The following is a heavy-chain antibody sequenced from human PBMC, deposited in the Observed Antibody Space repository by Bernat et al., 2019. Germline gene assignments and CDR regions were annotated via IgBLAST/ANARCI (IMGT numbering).Heavy chain of an antibody. CDR1: GFTFSSYG. CDR2: IWYDGSNK. D-gene: IGHD6-19*01. CDR3: ARVIAVAGTSMDV. Sequence: QVQLVESGGGVVQPGRSLRLSCAASGFTFSSYGMHWVRQAPGKGLEWVAVIWYDGSNKYYADSVKGRFTISRDNSKNTLYLQMNSLRAEDTAVYYCARVIAVAGTSMDVWGQGTTVTVSS. J-gene: IGHJ6*02. V-gene: IGHV3-30*19.